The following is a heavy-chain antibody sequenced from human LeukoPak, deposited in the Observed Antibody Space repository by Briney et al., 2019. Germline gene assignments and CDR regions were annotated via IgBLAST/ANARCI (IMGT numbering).Heavy chain of an antibody. V-gene: IGHV3-7*03. CDR1: GFTFSSYW. CDR3: ASLRNDDILTGLDAFDI. CDR2: IKQDGSEK. D-gene: IGHD3-9*01. Sequence: GGSLRLSCAASGFTFSSYWMSWVRQAPGKGLEWVANIKQDGSEKYYVDSVKGRFTISRDNAKNSLYLQMNSLRAEDTAMYYCASLRNDDILTGLDAFDIWGQGTMVTVSS. J-gene: IGHJ3*02.